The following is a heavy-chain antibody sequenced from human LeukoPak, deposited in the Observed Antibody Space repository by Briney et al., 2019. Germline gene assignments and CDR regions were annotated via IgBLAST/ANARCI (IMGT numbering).Heavy chain of an antibody. D-gene: IGHD1-1*01. CDR1: GLTFSSYA. Sequence: GGSLRLSCAASGLTFSSYAMSWVRQAPGKGLEWASAISGSGGSTYYADSVKGRYTISRDNSKNTLYLQMNSLRAEDTAVYYCAKDAQLGPYYFDYWGQGTLVTVSS. J-gene: IGHJ4*02. CDR2: ISGSGGST. CDR3: AKDAQLGPYYFDY. V-gene: IGHV3-23*01.